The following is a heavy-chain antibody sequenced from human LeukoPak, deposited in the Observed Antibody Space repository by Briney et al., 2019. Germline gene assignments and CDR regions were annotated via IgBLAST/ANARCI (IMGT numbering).Heavy chain of an antibody. CDR2: IHYSGRT. J-gene: IGHJ3*02. V-gene: IGHV4-39*02. D-gene: IGHD2-15*01. CDR1: GGPISSSSYY. Sequence: SETLSLTCTVSGGPISSSSYYWGWIRQPPGKRLEWIGSIHYSGRTYDNPSLKSRVTISLDTSKNHFSLKLSSVAAADTAVYYCARPLGYCSGGSCYGDAFDIWGQGTMVTVSS. CDR3: ARPLGYCSGGSCYGDAFDI.